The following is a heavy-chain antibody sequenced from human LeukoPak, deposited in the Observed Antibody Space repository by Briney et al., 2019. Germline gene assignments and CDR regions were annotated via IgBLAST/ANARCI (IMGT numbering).Heavy chain of an antibody. CDR2: INSDGSST. CDR1: GFTFSSYW. CDR3: ARDGPPYGSGSYWVY. D-gene: IGHD3-10*01. V-gene: IGHV3-74*01. Sequence: DPGGSLRLSCAASGFTFSSYWMHWVRQAPGKGLVWVSRINSDGSSTSYADSVKGRFTISRDNAKNSLYLQVNSLRAEDTAVYYCARDGPPYGSGSYWVYWGQGTLVTVSS. J-gene: IGHJ4*02.